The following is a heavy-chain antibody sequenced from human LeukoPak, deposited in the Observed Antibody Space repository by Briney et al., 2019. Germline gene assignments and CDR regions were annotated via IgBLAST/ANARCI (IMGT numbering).Heavy chain of an antibody. CDR3: AKDHGYSGYDHSY. D-gene: IGHD5-12*01. CDR1: GFTFSRYT. CDR2: ISGSGGST. V-gene: IGHV3-23*01. Sequence: GGSLRLSCAASGFTFSRYTMAWVRQAPGKGLEWVSAISGSGGSTYHADSVKGRFTISRDNSKNTLYLQMNSLRADDTAVYYCAKDHGYSGYDHSYWGQGTLVTVSS. J-gene: IGHJ4*02.